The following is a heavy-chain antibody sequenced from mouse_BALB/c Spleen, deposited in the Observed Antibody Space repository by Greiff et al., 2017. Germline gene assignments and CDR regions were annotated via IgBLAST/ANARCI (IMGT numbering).Heavy chain of an antibody. D-gene: IGHD1-1*01. CDR1: GFSLTSYG. J-gene: IGHJ4*01. CDR2: IWAGGST. CDR3: ARDLITTVVAYYAMDY. V-gene: IGHV2-9*02. Sequence: VMLVESGPGLVAPSQSLSITCTVSGFSLTSYGVHWVRQPPGKGLEWLGVIWAGGSTNYNSALMSRLSISKDNSKSQVFLKMNSLQTDDTAMYYCARDLITTVVAYYAMDYWGQGTSVTVSS.